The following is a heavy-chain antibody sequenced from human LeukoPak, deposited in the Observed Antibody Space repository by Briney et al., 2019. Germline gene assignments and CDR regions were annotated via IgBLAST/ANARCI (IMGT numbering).Heavy chain of an antibody. D-gene: IGHD6-19*01. CDR2: IYYSGST. J-gene: IGHJ5*02. CDR1: GGSISSYY. V-gene: IGHV4-59*08. CDR3: ARQAGPRWFDP. Sequence: SETLSFTCTVSGGSISSYYWSWIRHPPRKGLEWIGYIYYSGSTNYNPSLKSRFTISVDTSKNQFSLKLSSVTAADTAVYYCARQAGPRWFDPWGQGTLVTVSS.